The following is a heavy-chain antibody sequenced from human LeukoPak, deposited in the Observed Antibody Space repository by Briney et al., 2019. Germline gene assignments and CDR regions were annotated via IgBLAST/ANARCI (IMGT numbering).Heavy chain of an antibody. CDR3: AKDNSPIVGATTPSDY. Sequence: GGSLRLSCAASGFTFSSYAMSWVRQAPGKGLEWVSAISGSGGGTYYADSVKGRFTISRDNSKNTLYLQMNSLRAEDTAVYYCAKDNSPIVGATTPSDYWGQGTLVTVSS. V-gene: IGHV3-23*01. CDR1: GFTFSSYA. CDR2: ISGSGGGT. J-gene: IGHJ4*02. D-gene: IGHD1-26*01.